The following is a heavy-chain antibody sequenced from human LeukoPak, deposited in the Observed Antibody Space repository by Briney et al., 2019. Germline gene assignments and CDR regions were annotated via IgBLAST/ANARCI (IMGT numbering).Heavy chain of an antibody. CDR1: GFTFSSYA. Sequence: GGSLRLSCAASGFTFSSYAMSWVRQAPGKGLEWVSAISGSGGSTYYADSVKGRFTISRDNSKNTLYLQMNSLRAEDTAVYYCAKVPTIVVVPTSDYWGQGTLVTVSS. V-gene: IGHV3-23*01. D-gene: IGHD3-22*01. CDR3: AKVPTIVVVPTSDY. J-gene: IGHJ4*02. CDR2: ISGSGGST.